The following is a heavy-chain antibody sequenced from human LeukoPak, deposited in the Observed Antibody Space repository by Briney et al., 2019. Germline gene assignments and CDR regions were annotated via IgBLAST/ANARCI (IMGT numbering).Heavy chain of an antibody. CDR2: ISSSSSYI. CDR3: ASLDDYGDPSFDY. V-gene: IGHV3-21*01. Sequence: PGGSLRLSCAASGFTFSSYSMNWVRQAPGKGLEWVSSISSSSSYIYYADSVKGRFTISRDNAKNSLYLQMNSLRAEDTAVYYCASLDDYGDPSFDYWGQGTLVTVSS. D-gene: IGHD4-17*01. J-gene: IGHJ4*02. CDR1: GFTFSSYS.